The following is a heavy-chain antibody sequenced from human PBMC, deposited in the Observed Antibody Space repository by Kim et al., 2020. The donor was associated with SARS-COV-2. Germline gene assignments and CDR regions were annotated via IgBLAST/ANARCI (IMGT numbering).Heavy chain of an antibody. D-gene: IGHD3-3*01. CDR2: IYSGGST. J-gene: IGHJ3*02. V-gene: IGHV3-53*01. CDR1: GFTVSSNY. Sequence: GGSLRLSCAASGFTVSSNYMSWVRQAPGKGLEWVSVIYSGGSTYYADSVKGRFTISRDNSKNTLYLQMNSLRAEDTAVYYCARAGVFGVVEAFDIWGQGTMVTVCS. CDR3: ARAGVFGVVEAFDI.